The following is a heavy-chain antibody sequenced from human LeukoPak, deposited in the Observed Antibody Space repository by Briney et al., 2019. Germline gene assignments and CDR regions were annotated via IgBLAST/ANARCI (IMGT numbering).Heavy chain of an antibody. CDR1: GGSISSYY. J-gene: IGHJ4*02. D-gene: IGHD5-12*01. CDR3: ARTGQGYGADY. Sequence: SETLSLTCTVSGGSISSYYWSWIRQPPGKGLEWIGYIYYTGSTNYNPSLKRRVTISVDTSKNQFSLELTSVSAADTAVYFCARTGQGYGADYWGQGTLVAVSS. V-gene: IGHV4-59*01. CDR2: IYYTGST.